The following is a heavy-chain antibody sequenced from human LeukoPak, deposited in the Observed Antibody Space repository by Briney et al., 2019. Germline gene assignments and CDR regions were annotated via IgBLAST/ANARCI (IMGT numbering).Heavy chain of an antibody. V-gene: IGHV4-59*12. D-gene: IGHD2-21*02. CDR2: IYYSGST. CDR1: GGSISSYY. J-gene: IGHJ3*02. Sequence: PSETLSLTCTVSGGSISSYYWSWIRQPPGKGLEWIGYIYYSGSTNYNPSLKSRVTISVDTSKNQFSLKLSSVTAADTAVYYCAREWNVVVTDHDAFDIWGQGTMVTVSS. CDR3: AREWNVVVTDHDAFDI.